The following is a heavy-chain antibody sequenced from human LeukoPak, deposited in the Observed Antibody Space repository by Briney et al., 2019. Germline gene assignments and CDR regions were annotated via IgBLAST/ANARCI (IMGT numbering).Heavy chain of an antibody. D-gene: IGHD3-3*01. CDR2: ISYDGSNK. V-gene: IGHV3-30-3*01. CDR1: GFTFSSYA. CDR3: ARDPTYYDFWSGYYYVFDI. J-gene: IGHJ3*02. Sequence: GGSLRLSCAASGFTFSSYAMHWVRQAPGKGLEWVAVISYDGSNKYYADSVKGRFTISRDNSKNTLYLQMNSLRAEDTAVYYCARDPTYYDFWSGYYYVFDIWGQGTMVTVSS.